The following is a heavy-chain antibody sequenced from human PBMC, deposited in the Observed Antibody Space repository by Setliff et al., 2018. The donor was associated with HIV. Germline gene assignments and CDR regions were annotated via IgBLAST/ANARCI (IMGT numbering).Heavy chain of an antibody. V-gene: IGHV3-13*01. CDR1: GFLFQNYD. CDR3: AKDLHYYDTSYYRFYWYFEH. D-gene: IGHD3-10*01. CDR2: TDVNGAT. Sequence: PGGSLRLSCAASGFLFQNYDMHWVRQPAGEGLEWISGTDVNGATFYADSVHGRCSISRDNDRNSLYLHLNNLRAGDTAVYYCAKDLHYYDTSYYRFYWYFEHWGRGTLVTVSS. J-gene: IGHJ2*01.